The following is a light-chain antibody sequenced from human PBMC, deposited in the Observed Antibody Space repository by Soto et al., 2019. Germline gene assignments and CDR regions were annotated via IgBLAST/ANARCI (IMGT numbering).Light chain of an antibody. CDR3: QQYGSSSTWT. CDR2: GAS. Sequence: EIVLTQSPGTLSLSPGERATLSCRASQSVGSSYLAWYQQKPGQAPRLLIYGASSRATGIPDRFSGSGSGTDFTLTISRLEPEDFAVYYCQQYGSSSTWTFGQGTKVEI. CDR1: QSVGSSY. J-gene: IGKJ1*01. V-gene: IGKV3-20*01.